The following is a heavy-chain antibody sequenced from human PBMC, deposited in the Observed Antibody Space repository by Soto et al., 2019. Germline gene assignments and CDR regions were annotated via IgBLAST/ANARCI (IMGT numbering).Heavy chain of an antibody. D-gene: IGHD5-18*01. Sequence: PSETLSLTCTVSGGSISSYYWSWIRQPPGKGREWIGYIYYSGSTNYSPSLKSRIIISLDTSKNQFSLKVSSVTAADTAVYYCARGEDGYNSGLRPYYGMDVWGPGTTVTVSS. CDR1: GGSISSYY. J-gene: IGHJ6*02. CDR2: IYYSGST. CDR3: ARGEDGYNSGLRPYYGMDV. V-gene: IGHV4-59*01.